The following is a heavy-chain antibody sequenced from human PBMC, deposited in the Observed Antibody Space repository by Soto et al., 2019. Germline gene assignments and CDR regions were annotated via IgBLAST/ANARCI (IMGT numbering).Heavy chain of an antibody. CDR2: ISWNSGTI. Sequence: EVQLVESGGGLVQPGRSLRLSCAASGFTFDDYAMHWVRQAPGKGLEWVSGISWNSGTIGYADSVKGRFTISRDNAKNSLYPQMNSLRAEDTALYYCANSGSYPTYFDYWGQGTLVTVSS. CDR1: GFTFDDYA. D-gene: IGHD1-26*01. J-gene: IGHJ4*02. V-gene: IGHV3-9*01. CDR3: ANSGSYPTYFDY.